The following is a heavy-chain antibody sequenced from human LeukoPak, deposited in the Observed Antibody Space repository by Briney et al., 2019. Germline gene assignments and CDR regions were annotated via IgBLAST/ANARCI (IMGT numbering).Heavy chain of an antibody. D-gene: IGHD2-21*01. Sequence: PSETLSLTCTVSGYSISTNYYWGWIRQPPGKGLEWIGSIHHSGNTYYNPSLKSRVTISLDTSKNHFSLNLRSMQASDTAVYYCARAFCVGECFVLHIFFDSWGQGTLVTVSS. CDR3: ARAFCVGECFVLHIFFDS. CDR2: IHHSGNT. J-gene: IGHJ4*02. CDR1: GYSISTNYY. V-gene: IGHV4-38-2*02.